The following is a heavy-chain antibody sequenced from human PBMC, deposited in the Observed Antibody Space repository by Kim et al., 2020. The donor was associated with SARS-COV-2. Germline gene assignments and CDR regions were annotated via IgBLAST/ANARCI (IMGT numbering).Heavy chain of an antibody. D-gene: IGHD3-16*02. J-gene: IGHJ4*02. CDR3: ARGVGLYDYVWGSYRPFDY. CDR1: GGSISSSSYY. CDR2: IYYSGST. Sequence: SETLSLTCTVSGGSISSSSYYWGWIRQPPGKGLEWIGSIYYSGSTYYNPSLKSRVTISVDTSKNQFSLKLSSVTAADTAVYYCARGVGLYDYVWGSYRPFDYWGQGTLVTVSS. V-gene: IGHV4-39*01.